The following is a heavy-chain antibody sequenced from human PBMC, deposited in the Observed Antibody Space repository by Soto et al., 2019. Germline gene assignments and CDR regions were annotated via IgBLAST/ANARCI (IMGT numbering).Heavy chain of an antibody. D-gene: IGHD2-21*01. CDR3: AIPTPYCGGDCPLDY. CDR1: GGSFSGSY. V-gene: IGHV4-34*01. J-gene: IGHJ4*02. Sequence: QVQLQQWGAGLLKPSETLSLTCAVYGGSFSGSYWSWIRQPPGKGLEWIGEINHSGSTNYNPSLKSRVTISVDTSKNQFSLKLSSVTAADTAVYYCAIPTPYCGGDCPLDYWGQGTLVTVSS. CDR2: INHSGST.